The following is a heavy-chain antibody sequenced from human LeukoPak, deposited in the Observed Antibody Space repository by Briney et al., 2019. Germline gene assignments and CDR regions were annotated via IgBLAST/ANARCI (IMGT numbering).Heavy chain of an antibody. CDR2: IYHSGST. CDR1: GYSISSYYY. D-gene: IGHD3-10*01. J-gene: IGHJ4*02. Sequence: SETLSLTCAVSGYSISSYYYWGLIRQPPGKGLELIGSIYHSGSTYYNPSLKSRVTISVDTSKNQFSLKLSSVTAADTAVYYCARHEVVRGVIISPYYFDYWGQGTLVTVSS. CDR3: ARHEVVRGVIISPYYFDY. V-gene: IGHV4-38-2*01.